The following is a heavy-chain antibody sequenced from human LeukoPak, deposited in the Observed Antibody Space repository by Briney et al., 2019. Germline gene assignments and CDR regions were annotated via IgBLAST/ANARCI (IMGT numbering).Heavy chain of an antibody. J-gene: IGHJ4*02. CDR1: GYTFSAYY. CDR3: AREISVSGSFSGLDY. Sequence: GASVKVSCKASGYTFSAYYVHWVRQAPGQGLEWLGWISPNSGATSYAQKFQGRVTMARDTSISIAYMELTSLRSVDTAVYYCAREISVSGSFSGLDYWGQGTLVTASS. V-gene: IGHV1-2*02. CDR2: ISPNSGAT. D-gene: IGHD1-26*01.